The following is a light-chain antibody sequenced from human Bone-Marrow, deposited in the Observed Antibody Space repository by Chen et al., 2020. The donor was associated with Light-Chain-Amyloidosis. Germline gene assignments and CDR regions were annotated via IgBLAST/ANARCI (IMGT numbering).Light chain of an antibody. J-gene: IGLJ2*01. CDR3: QSADSSGTYEVI. CDR1: DLPTKE. Sequence: SYELTQPPSVPWSQGQRARITCSGDDLPTKEAYWYQQKQGQPPVLVIHRDTERPSGISERFSGFSSGTTASLTISGVQAEDEADYHCQSADSSGTYEVIFGGGTKLTVL. V-gene: IGLV3-25*03. CDR2: RDT.